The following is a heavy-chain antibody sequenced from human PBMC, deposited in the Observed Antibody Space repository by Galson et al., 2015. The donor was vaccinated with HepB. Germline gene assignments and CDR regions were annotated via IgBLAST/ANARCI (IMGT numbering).Heavy chain of an antibody. J-gene: IGHJ4*02. Sequence: GLEWISSISATSSYIYYADSVKGRFTISRDNAKNSLFLQMNSLRPEDTAVYYCARDQAEEYQQLYEYYFDSWGLGTLVTVSS. CDR2: ISATSSYI. V-gene: IGHV3-21*01. CDR3: ARDQAEEYQQLYEYYFDS. D-gene: IGHD1-1*01.